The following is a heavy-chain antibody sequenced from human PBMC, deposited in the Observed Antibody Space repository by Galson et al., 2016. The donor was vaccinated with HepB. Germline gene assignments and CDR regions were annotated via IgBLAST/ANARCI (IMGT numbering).Heavy chain of an antibody. CDR3: ATLGSSSYFYYYGMDV. J-gene: IGHJ6*02. Sequence: SLRLSCAASGFRLSMYWMNWVRQAPGKGLEWVANIKQDGSEKYYVDSVKGRFTISRDNTKNSLYLQMNSLRAEDSAVYYCATLGSSSYFYYYGMDVWGQGTTVTVSS. V-gene: IGHV3-7*01. D-gene: IGHD6-6*01. CDR2: IKQDGSEK. CDR1: GFRLSMYW.